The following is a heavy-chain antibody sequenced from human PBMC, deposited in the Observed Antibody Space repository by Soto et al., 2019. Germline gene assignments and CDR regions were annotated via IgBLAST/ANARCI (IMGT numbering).Heavy chain of an antibody. CDR3: ARVSWREKYGMDV. CDR1: GFTFSDSY. CDR2: ITFSGNTV. Sequence: GGSLRLSCAASGFTFSDSYMSWSRQAPGKGLEWISYITFSGNTVYYADSLKGRFTISRDNAKNSLYLQMNRLRAEDTAVYYCARVSWREKYGMDVWGQGTTVTVSS. V-gene: IGHV3-11*01. J-gene: IGHJ6*02.